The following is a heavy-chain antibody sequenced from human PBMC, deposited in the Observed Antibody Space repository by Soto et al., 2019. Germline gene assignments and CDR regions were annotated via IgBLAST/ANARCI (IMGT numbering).Heavy chain of an antibody. CDR3: AKAPPYGSGSYYYFDY. CDR1: GFTFSSYA. V-gene: IGHV3-23*01. Sequence: GGSLRLSCAASGFTFSSYAMSWVRQAPGKGLEWVSAISGSGGSTYYADSVKGRFTISRDNSKNTLYLQMNSLRAEDTALYDCAKAPPYGSGSYYYFDYWGQGTLVTVSS. J-gene: IGHJ4*02. D-gene: IGHD3-10*01. CDR2: ISGSGGST.